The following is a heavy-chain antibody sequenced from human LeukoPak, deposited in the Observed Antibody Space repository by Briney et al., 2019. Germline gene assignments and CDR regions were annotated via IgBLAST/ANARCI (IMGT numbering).Heavy chain of an antibody. D-gene: IGHD4-11*01. V-gene: IGHV6-1*01. CDR2: TYYRSKWYN. CDR1: GDSVSSNSAA. Sequence: SQTLSLTCAISGDSVSSNSAAWNWIRQFPSRGLEWLGRTYYRSKWYNDYAVSVKSRITINPDTSKNQFSLQLNSVTPEDTAVYYCARGIAARVTKPYYYYMDVWGKGTTVTVSS. CDR3: ARGIAARVTKPYYYYMDV. J-gene: IGHJ6*03.